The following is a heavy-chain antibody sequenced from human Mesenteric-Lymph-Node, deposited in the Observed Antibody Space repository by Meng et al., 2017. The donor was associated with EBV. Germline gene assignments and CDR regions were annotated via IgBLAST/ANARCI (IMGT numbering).Heavy chain of an antibody. V-gene: IGHV3-33*01. CDR3: VRDRDSGTYYRLDY. CDR2: IWYDGTNK. Sequence: VQLVESGGGVVQPGRSLRLSLAASGCSLSNYGMHWVRQAPGKGLEWVAVIWYDGTNKFYADSVKGRFTISRDNSKNTLYLQMNSLRAEDTAVYYCVRDRDSGTYYRLDYWGQGTLVTVSS. J-gene: IGHJ4*02. CDR1: GCSLSNYG. D-gene: IGHD1-26*01.